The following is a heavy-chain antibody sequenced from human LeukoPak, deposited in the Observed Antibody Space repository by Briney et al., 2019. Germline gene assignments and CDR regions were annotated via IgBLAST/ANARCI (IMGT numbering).Heavy chain of an antibody. CDR2: INTNTGNP. D-gene: IGHD6-19*01. J-gene: IGHJ6*02. CDR3: AVGIDNSSGWYPPIYYYYYGMDV. V-gene: IGHV7-4-1*02. Sequence: ASVKVSCKASGYTFTSYAMNWVRQAPGQGLEWMGWINTNTGNPTYAQGFTGRFVFSLDTSVSTAYLQISSLKAEDTAVYYCAVGIDNSSGWYPPIYYYYYGMDVWGQGTTVTVSS. CDR1: GYTFTSYA.